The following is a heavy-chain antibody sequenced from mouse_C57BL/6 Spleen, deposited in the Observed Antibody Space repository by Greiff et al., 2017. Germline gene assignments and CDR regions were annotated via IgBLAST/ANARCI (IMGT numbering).Heavy chain of an antibody. Sequence: VQLQQSGAELVKPGASVKLSCKASGYTFTSYWMHWVKQRPGQGLEWIGMIHPNSGSTNYNEKFKSKATLTVDKSSSTAYMQLSSLTSEDSAVYYCARGGYYFYAMDYWGQGTSVTVSS. CDR3: ARGGYYFYAMDY. CDR1: GYTFTSYW. J-gene: IGHJ4*01. V-gene: IGHV1-64*01. D-gene: IGHD2-3*01. CDR2: IHPNSGST.